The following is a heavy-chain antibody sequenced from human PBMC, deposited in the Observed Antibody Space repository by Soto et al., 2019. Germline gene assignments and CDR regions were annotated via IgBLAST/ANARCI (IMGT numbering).Heavy chain of an antibody. V-gene: IGHV3-21*01. CDR2: ISGSSSNM. CDR1: GFTFSSYS. J-gene: IGHJ5*02. Sequence: GSLRLSCAAAGFTFSSYSMNWVRQTPGKGLDWVSSISGSSSNMYYADSVKGRFTISRDNAKNSLYLQMNSLRAEDTAVYYFAKDPNYDFWSGYSGSGWFDHWGQGTLVTVSS. CDR3: AKDPNYDFWSGYSGSGWFDH. D-gene: IGHD3-3*01.